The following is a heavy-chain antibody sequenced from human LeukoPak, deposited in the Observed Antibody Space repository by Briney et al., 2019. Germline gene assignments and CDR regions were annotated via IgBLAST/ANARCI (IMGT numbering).Heavy chain of an antibody. V-gene: IGHV1-69*04. CDR2: IIPSLGRA. J-gene: IGHJ4*02. D-gene: IGHD6-19*01. CDR3: ARDQSGSGGYRSFDY. Sequence: ASVKVTFQASGGTFSSYPISWLRQAPGQGRAWMGRIIPSLGRANYAQKFQGRVTITADKSTSTAYMELSSLRSEDTAVYYCARDQSGSGGYRSFDYWGQGTLVTVSS. CDR1: GGTFSSYP.